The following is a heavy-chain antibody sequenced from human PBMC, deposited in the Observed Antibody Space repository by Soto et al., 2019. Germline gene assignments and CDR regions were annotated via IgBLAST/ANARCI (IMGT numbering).Heavy chain of an antibody. CDR3: ARDPDYYGSGSYYFDY. Sequence: PGGSLRLSCAASGFTFSSYSMNWVRQAPGKRLEWVSSISSSSSYIYYADSVKGRFTISRDNAKNSLYLQMNSLRAEDTAVYYCARDPDYYGSGSYYFDYWGQGTLVTVSS. D-gene: IGHD3-10*01. J-gene: IGHJ4*02. CDR2: ISSSSSYI. V-gene: IGHV3-21*01. CDR1: GFTFSSYS.